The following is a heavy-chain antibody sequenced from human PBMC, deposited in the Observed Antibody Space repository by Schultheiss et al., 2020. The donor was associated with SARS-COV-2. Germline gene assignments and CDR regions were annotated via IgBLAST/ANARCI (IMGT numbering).Heavy chain of an antibody. D-gene: IGHD6-13*01. CDR3: TSSSWYLYFDY. V-gene: IGHV3-49*04. CDR2: IRGKAYGGTT. J-gene: IGHJ4*02. Sequence: GESLKISCTASGFNFGDYATSWVRQAPGKGLEWVGFIRGKAYGGTTDYAASVKGRFTISRDDSKSIAYLQMSSLKTEDTAVYYCTSSSWYLYFDYWGQGTLVTVSS. CDR1: GFNFGDYA.